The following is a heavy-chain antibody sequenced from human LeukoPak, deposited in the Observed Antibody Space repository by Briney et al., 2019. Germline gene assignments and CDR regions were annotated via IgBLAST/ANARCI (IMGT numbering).Heavy chain of an antibody. D-gene: IGHD4-17*01. V-gene: IGHV4-4*02. CDR1: GFTFSSYS. J-gene: IGHJ3*02. Sequence: GSLRLSCTASGFTFSSYSLNWVRQPPGKGLEWIGEIYHSGSTNYNPSLKSRVTISVDKSKNQFSLKLSSVTAADTAVYYCARDPNGDSDAFDIWGQGTMVTVSS. CDR3: ARDPNGDSDAFDI. CDR2: IYHSGST.